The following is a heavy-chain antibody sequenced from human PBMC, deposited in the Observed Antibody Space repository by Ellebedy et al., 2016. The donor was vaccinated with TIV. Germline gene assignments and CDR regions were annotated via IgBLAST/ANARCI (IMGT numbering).Heavy chain of an antibody. CDR2: IIPIFGTA. Sequence: SVKVSXXASGGTFSSYAISWVRQAPGQGLEWMGGIIPIFGTANYAQKFQGRVTITADESTSTAYMELSSLRSEDTAVYYCARGQLEYSSSYDAFDIWGQGTMVTVSS. D-gene: IGHD6-6*01. CDR1: GGTFSSYA. V-gene: IGHV1-69*13. CDR3: ARGQLEYSSSYDAFDI. J-gene: IGHJ3*02.